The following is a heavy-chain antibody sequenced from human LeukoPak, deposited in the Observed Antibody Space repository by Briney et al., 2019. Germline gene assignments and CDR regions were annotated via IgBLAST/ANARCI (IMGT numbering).Heavy chain of an antibody. D-gene: IGHD3-3*01. J-gene: IGHJ6*03. CDR2: ISAYNGNT. CDR3: ARGAVRFLEWSYMDV. CDR1: GYTFTSYG. Sequence: GASVEVSCKASGYTFTSYGISWVRQAPGQGLEWMGWISAYNGNTNYAQKLQGRVTMTTDTSTSTAYMELRSLRSDDTAVYYCARGAVRFLEWSYMDVWGKGTTVTVSS. V-gene: IGHV1-18*01.